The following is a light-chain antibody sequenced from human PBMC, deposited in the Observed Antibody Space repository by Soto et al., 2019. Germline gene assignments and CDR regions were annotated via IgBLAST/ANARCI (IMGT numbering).Light chain of an antibody. CDR2: VAS. CDR3: QQSYTIPLT. V-gene: IGKV1-39*01. CDR1: QSISTY. Sequence: DLQMTQSPSSLSASVGDRIIITCRASQSISTYLNWYQQKPGKAPNLLIYVASSLQSGVPSRFSGSGSGTDFTLTISSLQPEDFATYYCQQSYTIPLTFGQGTRLEIK. J-gene: IGKJ5*01.